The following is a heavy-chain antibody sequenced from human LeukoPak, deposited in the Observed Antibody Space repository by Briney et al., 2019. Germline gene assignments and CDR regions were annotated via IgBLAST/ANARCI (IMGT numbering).Heavy chain of an antibody. Sequence: PSETLSLTCTVSGGSISSYYWSWIRQPPGKGLEWIGYIYYSGSTNYNPSLKSRVTISVDTSKNQFSLKLSSVTAADTAVYYCAGGWDYDILTGYYNPYYYGMDVWGQGTTVTVSS. CDR2: IYYSGST. V-gene: IGHV4-59*01. CDR3: AGGWDYDILTGYYNPYYYGMDV. J-gene: IGHJ6*02. D-gene: IGHD3-9*01. CDR1: GGSISSYY.